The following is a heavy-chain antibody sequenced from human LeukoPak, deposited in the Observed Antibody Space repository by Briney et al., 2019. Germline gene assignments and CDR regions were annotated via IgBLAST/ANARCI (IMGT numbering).Heavy chain of an antibody. J-gene: IGHJ6*04. CDR2: IGTAGDP. CDR1: GFTFSSYD. CDR3: ARVVRGAYYGMDV. Sequence: GGSLRLSCAASGFTFSSYDMHWVRQATGKGLEWVSAIGTAGDPYYPGSVKGRFTISRENAKNSLYLQMNSLRAGDTAVYYCARVVRGAYYGMDVWGKGTTVTDSS. D-gene: IGHD3-10*02. V-gene: IGHV3-13*05.